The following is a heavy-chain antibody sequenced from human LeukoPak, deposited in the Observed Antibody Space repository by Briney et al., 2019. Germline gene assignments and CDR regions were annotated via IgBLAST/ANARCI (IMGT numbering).Heavy chain of an antibody. CDR1: GGSISSGSYY. CDR2: IYTSGST. CDR3: ARVVVRGLSYYYYYMDV. D-gene: IGHD3-10*01. V-gene: IGHV4-61*02. J-gene: IGHJ6*03. Sequence: PSQTLSLTCTVSGGSISSGSYYWSWIRQPAGKGLEWIGRIYTSGSTNYSPSLKSRVTISVDTSKNQFSLKLSSVTAADTAVYYCARVVVRGLSYYYYYMDVWGKGTTVTVSS.